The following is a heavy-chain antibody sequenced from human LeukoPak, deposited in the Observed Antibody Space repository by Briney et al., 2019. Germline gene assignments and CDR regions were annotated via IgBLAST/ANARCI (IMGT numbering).Heavy chain of an antibody. CDR3: ARDLEIYRSYYYYGMDV. V-gene: IGHV3-48*01. CDR1: RFTFSSYS. CDR2: ISSSSSTI. Sequence: PGGSLRLSCAASRFTFSSYSMNWVRQAPGKGLEWVSYISSSSSTIYYADSVKGRFTISRDNAKNSLYLQMNSLRAEDTAVYYCARDLEIYRSYYYYGMDVWGQGTTVTVSS. J-gene: IGHJ6*02. D-gene: IGHD3-3*01.